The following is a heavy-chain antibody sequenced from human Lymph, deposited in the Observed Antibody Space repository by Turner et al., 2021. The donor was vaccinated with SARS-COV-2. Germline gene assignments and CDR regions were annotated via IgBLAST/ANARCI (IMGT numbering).Heavy chain of an antibody. V-gene: IGHV1-2*02. D-gene: IGHD3-3*01. CDR1: GYTFTGSY. Sequence: QVQLVQSGAEVKKPGASAKVSCKASGYTFTGSYMHWVRQAPGQGLEWMGWINPNSGGTNYAQKFQGRVTMTRDTSISAAYMELSRLRSDDTAVYYCARDVERYNDFWSGYSGGYGMDVWGQGTTVTVSS. CDR3: ARDVERYNDFWSGYSGGYGMDV. J-gene: IGHJ6*02. CDR2: INPNSGGT.